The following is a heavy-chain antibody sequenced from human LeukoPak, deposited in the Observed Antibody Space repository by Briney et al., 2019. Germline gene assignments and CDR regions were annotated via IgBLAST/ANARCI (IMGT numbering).Heavy chain of an antibody. CDR2: ISGSGGST. J-gene: IGHJ4*02. V-gene: IGHV3-23*01. CDR3: AKVGKSSSWYRGYFDY. D-gene: IGHD6-13*01. CDR1: GFTFSSYA. Sequence: AGSLRLSCAASGFTFSSYAMSWVRQAPGKGLEWVSAISGSGGSTYYADSVKGRFTISRDNSKNTLYLQMNSLRAEDTAVYYCAKVGKSSSWYRGYFDYWGQGTLVTVSS.